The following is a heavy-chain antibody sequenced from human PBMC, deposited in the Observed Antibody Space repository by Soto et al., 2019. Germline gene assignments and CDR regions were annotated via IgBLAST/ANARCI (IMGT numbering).Heavy chain of an antibody. D-gene: IGHD3-22*01. Sequence: QVQLVESGGGVVQPGRSLRLSCAASGFTFSSYGMHWVRQAPGKGLEWVAVISYDGSNKYYADYMKGRVTISRDNSKNTLYLEMSSLRAEDTAVYYCAKGLYYYDSSGYPSDYWGQGTLVTVS. CDR2: ISYDGSNK. V-gene: IGHV3-30*18. J-gene: IGHJ4*02. CDR3: AKGLYYYDSSGYPSDY. CDR1: GFTFSSYG.